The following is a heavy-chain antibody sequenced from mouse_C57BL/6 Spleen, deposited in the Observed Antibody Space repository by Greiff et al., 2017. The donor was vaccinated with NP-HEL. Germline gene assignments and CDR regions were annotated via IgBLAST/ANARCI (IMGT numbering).Heavy chain of an antibody. J-gene: IGHJ4*01. D-gene: IGHD4-1*01. Sequence: QVQPQQSGAELVKPGASVKLSCKASGYTFTSYWMHWVKQRPGRGLEWIGRIDPNSGGTKYNEKFKSKATLTVDKPSSTAYMQLSSLTSEDSAVYYCARPANWDVPYAMDYWGQGTSVTVSS. CDR1: GYTFTSYW. CDR2: IDPNSGGT. V-gene: IGHV1-72*01. CDR3: ARPANWDVPYAMDY.